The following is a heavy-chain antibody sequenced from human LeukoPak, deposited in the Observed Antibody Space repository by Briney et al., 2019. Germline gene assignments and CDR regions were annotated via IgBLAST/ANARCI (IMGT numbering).Heavy chain of an antibody. J-gene: IGHJ4*02. V-gene: IGHV1-2*02. CDR2: INPDSGGT. CDR3: AREYYYGSGNYYNRIDY. Sequence: ASVKVSCKASGYTFSGYYMHWVRQAPGQGLEWMGWINPDSGGTNYAQNLQGRVTMTRDTSISTAYMVLNRLRSDDTAVYYCAREYYYGSGNYYNRIDYWGQGTLVTVSS. D-gene: IGHD3-10*01. CDR1: GYTFSGYY.